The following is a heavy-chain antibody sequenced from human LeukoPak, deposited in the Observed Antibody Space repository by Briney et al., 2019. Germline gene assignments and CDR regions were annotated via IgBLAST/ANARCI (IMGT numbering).Heavy chain of an antibody. V-gene: IGHV4-61*02. Sequence: PSETLSLTCTVSGDSISRGRYYWSWVRQPAGKELEWIGRIYASGKTDYNPYTPSLKSRVAMSLDTSKNQVSLYLTSVTAADTAVYYCARHRSGDYYGSGPMKYWGQGTLVTVSS. J-gene: IGHJ4*02. CDR1: GDSISRGRYY. CDR2: IYASGKT. D-gene: IGHD3-10*01. CDR3: ARHRSGDYYGSGPMKY.